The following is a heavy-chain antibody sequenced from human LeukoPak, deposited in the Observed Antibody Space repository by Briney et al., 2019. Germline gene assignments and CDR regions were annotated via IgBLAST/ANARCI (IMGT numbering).Heavy chain of an antibody. J-gene: IGHJ3*02. D-gene: IGHD2-2*01. Sequence: GGSLRLSCAASGFTFSSYAMSWVRQAPGKGLEWVSAISGSGGSTYYADSVRGRFTISRDNSKNTLYLQMNSLRAEDTAVYYCASGGVVPAAMLGAFDIWGQGTMVTVSS. V-gene: IGHV3-23*01. CDR1: GFTFSSYA. CDR2: ISGSGGST. CDR3: ASGGVVPAAMLGAFDI.